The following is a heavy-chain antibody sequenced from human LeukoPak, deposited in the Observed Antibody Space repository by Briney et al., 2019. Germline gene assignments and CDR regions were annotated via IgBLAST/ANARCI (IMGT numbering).Heavy chain of an antibody. CDR3: ARHGYCSSTSCYGNWFGP. Sequence: TSETLSLTCTVSGGSISSSSYYWGWIRQPPGKGLEWIGSIYYSGSTYYNPSLKSRVTISVDTSKNQFSLKLSSVTAADTAVYYCARHGYCSSTSCYGNWFGPWGQGTLVTVSS. CDR1: GGSISSSSYY. J-gene: IGHJ5*02. D-gene: IGHD2-2*03. V-gene: IGHV4-39*01. CDR2: IYYSGST.